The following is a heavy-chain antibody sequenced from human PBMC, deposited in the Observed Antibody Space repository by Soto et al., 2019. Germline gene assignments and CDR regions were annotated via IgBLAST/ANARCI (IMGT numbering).Heavy chain of an antibody. CDR2: IYSGGST. D-gene: IGHD3-10*01. CDR1: GFTVSSNY. J-gene: IGHJ4*02. CDR3: ARVSEITMVRGAYFDY. V-gene: IGHV3-53*02. Sequence: EVQLVETGGGLIQPGGSLRLSCAASGFTVSSNYMSWVRQAPGKGLEWVSVIYSGGSTYYADSVKGRFTISRDNSKNTLYLQMNSLRAEDTAVYYCARVSEITMVRGAYFDYWGQGTLVTVSS.